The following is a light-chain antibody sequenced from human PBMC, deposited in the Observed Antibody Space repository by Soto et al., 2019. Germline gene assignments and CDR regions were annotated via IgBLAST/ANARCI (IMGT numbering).Light chain of an antibody. Sequence: EIVLTQSPATLSSFPGDRVTLSCRASQYINTRLAWYQHRPGQAPRLLIYQTSLRAAGIPARFSASGSGTDFTLTISDVQPEDFALYYCQQNGDSPRGFGPGTKVDIK. CDR1: QYINTR. J-gene: IGKJ3*01. CDR3: QQNGDSPRG. V-gene: IGKV3-11*01. CDR2: QTS.